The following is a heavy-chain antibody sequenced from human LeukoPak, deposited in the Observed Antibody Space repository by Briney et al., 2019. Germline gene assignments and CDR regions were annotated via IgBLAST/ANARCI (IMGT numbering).Heavy chain of an antibody. V-gene: IGHV3-30-3*01. CDR2: ISYDGSNK. Sequence: GGSLRLSCAASGFPFSSYAMHWVRPAPGKGLEWVAVISYDGSNKYYADSVKGRFTISRDNSKNTLYLQMNSLRAEDTAVYYCARVSRSLAGIAAAEFDYWGQGTLVTVSS. D-gene: IGHD6-13*01. CDR1: GFPFSSYA. J-gene: IGHJ4*02. CDR3: ARVSRSLAGIAAAEFDY.